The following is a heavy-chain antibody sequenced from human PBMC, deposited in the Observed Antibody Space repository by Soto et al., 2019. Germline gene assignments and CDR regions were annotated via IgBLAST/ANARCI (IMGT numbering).Heavy chain of an antibody. CDR3: ARQSYFDWLGSYYYYGMDV. Sequence: SSETLSLTCTVSGGSISSSSYYWGWIRQPPGKGLEWIGSIYYSGSTYYNPSLKSRVTISVDTSKNQFSLKLSSVTAADTAVYYCARQSYFDWLGSYYYYGMDVWGQGTTVT. V-gene: IGHV4-39*01. J-gene: IGHJ6*02. CDR1: GGSISSSSYY. CDR2: IYYSGST. D-gene: IGHD3-9*01.